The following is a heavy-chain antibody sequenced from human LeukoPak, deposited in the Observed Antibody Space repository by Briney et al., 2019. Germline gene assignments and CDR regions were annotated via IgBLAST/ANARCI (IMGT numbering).Heavy chain of an antibody. CDR2: IYYNGNT. D-gene: IGHD1-26*01. CDR3: ARTFGTYQYYFDF. CDR1: GGSISSSTYY. V-gene: IGHV4-39*07. Sequence: TSETLSLTCTVSGGSISSSTYYWGWIRQPPGKGLEWIGSIYYNGNTYYNPSLEGRVTISVDTSKNQFSLKLTSVSADTAVYYCARTFGTYQYYFDFWGRGSLVSVSS. J-gene: IGHJ4*02.